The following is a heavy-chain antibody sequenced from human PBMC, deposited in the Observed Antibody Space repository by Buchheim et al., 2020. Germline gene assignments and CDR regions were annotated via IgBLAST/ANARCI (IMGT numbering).Heavy chain of an antibody. J-gene: IGHJ6*02. CDR3: ARDRDCTNGVCRGMDV. V-gene: IGHV4-59*01. CDR2: IYYSGST. D-gene: IGHD2-8*01. CDR1: GGSISSYY. Sequence: QVQLQESGPGLVKPSETLSLTCTVSGGSISSYYWSWIQQPPGKGLEWIGYIYYSGSTNYNPSLKSRVTISVDPSKNQFSLKLSSVTAADTAVYYCARDRDCTNGVCRGMDVWGQGTT.